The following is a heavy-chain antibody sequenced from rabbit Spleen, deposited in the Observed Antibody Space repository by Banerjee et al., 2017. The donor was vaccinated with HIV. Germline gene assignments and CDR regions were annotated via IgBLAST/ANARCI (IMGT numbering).Heavy chain of an antibody. CDR2: IDTGFIART. J-gene: IGHJ2*01. Sequence: QEQLEESGGDLVKPEGSLTLTCTASGWYFNYHVMCWVRQTPGKGLEWIACIDTGFIARTYYATWAKGRFTISKTSSTTVTLQMTSLTVADTATYFCARSGVNYYTFDPWGQGTLVTVS. CDR1: GWYFNYHVM. D-gene: IGHD8-1*01. V-gene: IGHV1S45*01. CDR3: ARSGVNYYTFDP.